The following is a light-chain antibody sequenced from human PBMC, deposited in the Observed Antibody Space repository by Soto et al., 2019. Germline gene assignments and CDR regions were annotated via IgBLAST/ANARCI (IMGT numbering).Light chain of an antibody. CDR1: SSDVGGYNY. CDR3: SSYTISSTYVV. J-gene: IGLJ2*01. V-gene: IGLV2-14*01. CDR2: DVS. Sequence: QSALTQPASVSGSTGQSMTISCTGTSSDVGGYNYVSWYQQHPGKAPKLMIYDVSNRPSRVSNRFSGSTSGNTASLTISGLPAEDEADYYCSSYTISSTYVVFGGGTKLTVL.